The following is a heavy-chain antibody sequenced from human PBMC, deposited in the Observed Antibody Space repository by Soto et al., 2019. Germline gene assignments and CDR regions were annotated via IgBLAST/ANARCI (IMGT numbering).Heavy chain of an antibody. CDR1: GGSISSGGYY. J-gene: IGHJ6*02. V-gene: IGHV4-31*03. CDR3: ARGYYQWLVRYYSGMDV. D-gene: IGHD6-19*01. CDR2: IYYSGST. Sequence: TSETLSLTCTVSGGSISSGGYYWSWIRQHPGKGLEWIGCIYYSGSTYYNPSLKSRVTISVDTSKNQFSLKLSSVTAADTAVYYCARGYYQWLVRYYSGMDVWGQGTTVTVSS.